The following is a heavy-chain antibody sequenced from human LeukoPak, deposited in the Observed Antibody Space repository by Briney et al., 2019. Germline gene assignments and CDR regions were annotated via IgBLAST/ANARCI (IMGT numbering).Heavy chain of an antibody. CDR3: ARRRRYSGSPHPLPLDY. CDR1: GYSFTSYW. J-gene: IGHJ4*02. Sequence: GESLKISCKGSGYSFTSYWIGWVRQMPGKGLEWMGIIYPGDSDTRYSPSFQGQVTISADKSISTAYLQWSSLEASDTAMYYCARRRRYSGSPHPLPLDYWGQGTLVTVSS. V-gene: IGHV5-51*01. CDR2: IYPGDSDT. D-gene: IGHD1-26*01.